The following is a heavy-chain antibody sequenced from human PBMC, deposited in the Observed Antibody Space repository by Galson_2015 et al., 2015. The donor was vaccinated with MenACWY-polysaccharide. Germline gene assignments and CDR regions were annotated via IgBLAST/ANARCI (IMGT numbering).Heavy chain of an antibody. CDR3: ARGHYGMDV. CDR2: IKKDGSEK. CDR1: GFTFSSYW. V-gene: IGHV3-7*01. J-gene: IGHJ6*02. Sequence: SLRLSCAASGFTFSSYWMSWVRQAPGKGLGFVANIKKDGSEKYYVDSVKGRFTISRDNAKNSLYLQMNSLRAEDTAVYYCARGHYGMDVWGQGTTVTVSS.